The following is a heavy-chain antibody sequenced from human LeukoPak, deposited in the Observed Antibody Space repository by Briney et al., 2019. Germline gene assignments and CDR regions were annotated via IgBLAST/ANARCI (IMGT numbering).Heavy chain of an antibody. CDR2: IYYSGST. CDR3: ASPRIDSGSYFNAFDI. J-gene: IGHJ3*02. V-gene: IGHV4-59*01. Sequence: SETLSLTCTVSGGSISSYYWTWIRQPPGKGLEWIGYIYYSGSTNYNPSLKSRVTISVDTSKNQFSLKLTSVTAADTAVYYCASPRIDSGSYFNAFDIWGQGTMVTVSS. D-gene: IGHD1-26*01. CDR1: GGSISSYY.